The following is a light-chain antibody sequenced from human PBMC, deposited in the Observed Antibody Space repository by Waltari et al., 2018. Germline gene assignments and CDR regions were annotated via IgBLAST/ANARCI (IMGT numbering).Light chain of an antibody. J-gene: IGKJ2*02. CDR1: QSVYNY. V-gene: IGKV3-11*01. CDR2: DTS. Sequence: ELVLTQSPATLSLSPGASATLSCRASQSVYNYLVWYQQKPGQHPSLLIYDTSNTSTGIPARFSGSGSGTDFTLTISSLEPEDFAVYYCQQRSAWPGTFGQGTKLDIK. CDR3: QQRSAWPGT.